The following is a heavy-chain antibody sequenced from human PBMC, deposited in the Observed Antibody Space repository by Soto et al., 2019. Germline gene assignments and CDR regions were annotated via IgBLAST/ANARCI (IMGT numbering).Heavy chain of an antibody. D-gene: IGHD3-10*01. V-gene: IGHV3-66*01. J-gene: IGHJ4*02. CDR1: GFTVSNNH. Sequence: EVQLVESGGSLVQPGGSLRLSCAASGFTVSNNHMIWVRQAPGKGLEWVSVIYSGGATYYADSVKGRFTISRDNSKNTLFLQMNSLRAEDTAVYYCARDSVTLFRGVITPFDDWGQGTLVTVSS. CDR2: IYSGGAT. CDR3: ARDSVTLFRGVITPFDD.